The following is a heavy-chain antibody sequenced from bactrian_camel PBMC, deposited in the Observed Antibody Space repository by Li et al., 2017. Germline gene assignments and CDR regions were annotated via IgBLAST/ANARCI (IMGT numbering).Heavy chain of an antibody. Sequence: QLVESGGGSVQAGGSLTLSCTASGFTNDDSGMGWYRQTPGVGCELVSSISGDGTTYYADSVKGQFTISRDNAKNTVYLQMNSLKPEDTAVYYCATVGRWSLWAEVRLSVLGPGDPGHRL. D-gene: IGHD6*01. CDR1: GFTNDDSG. J-gene: IGHJ4*01. CDR3: ATVGRWSLWAEVRLSV. CDR2: ISGDGTT. V-gene: IGHV3S63*01.